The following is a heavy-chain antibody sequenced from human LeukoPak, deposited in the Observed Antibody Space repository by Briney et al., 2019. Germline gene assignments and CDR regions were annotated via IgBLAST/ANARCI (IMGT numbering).Heavy chain of an antibody. CDR3: ARDAMEDFWSGYFNYYYYMDV. D-gene: IGHD3-3*01. V-gene: IGHV3-21*01. CDR2: ISSSSSYI. CDR1: GFTFSSYS. J-gene: IGHJ6*03. Sequence: GGSLRLSCAASGFTFSSYSMNWVRRAPGKGLEWVSSISSSSSYIYYADSVKGRFTISRDNAKNSLYLQMNSLRAEDTAVYYCARDAMEDFWSGYFNYYYYMDVWGKGTTVTVSS.